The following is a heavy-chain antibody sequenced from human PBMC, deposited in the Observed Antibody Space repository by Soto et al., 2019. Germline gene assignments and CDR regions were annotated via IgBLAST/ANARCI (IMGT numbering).Heavy chain of an antibody. CDR3: ARDDAYSSSSPGFYYYYYYMDV. J-gene: IGHJ6*03. V-gene: IGHV1-69*04. Sequence: APVKVSCKASGGTFSSYTISWVRQAPGQGLEWMGRIIPILGIANYAQKFQGRVTITADKSTSTAYMELSSLRSEDTAVYYCARDDAYSSSSPGFYYYYYYMDVWGKGTTVTVSS. CDR1: GGTFSSYT. CDR2: IIPILGIA. D-gene: IGHD6-6*01.